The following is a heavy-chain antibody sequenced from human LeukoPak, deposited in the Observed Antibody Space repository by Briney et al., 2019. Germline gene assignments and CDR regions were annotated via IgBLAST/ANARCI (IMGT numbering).Heavy chain of an antibody. CDR3: AKDNRVRGVLDY. J-gene: IGHJ4*02. D-gene: IGHD3-10*01. CDR2: ISYDGSNK. V-gene: IGHV3-30*18. Sequence: GGSLRLSCAASGFTFSSCGMHWVRQAPGKGLEWVAVISYDGSNKYYADSVKGRFTISRDNSKNTLYLQMNSLRAEDTAVYYCAKDNRVRGVLDYWGQGTLVTVSS. CDR1: GFTFSSCG.